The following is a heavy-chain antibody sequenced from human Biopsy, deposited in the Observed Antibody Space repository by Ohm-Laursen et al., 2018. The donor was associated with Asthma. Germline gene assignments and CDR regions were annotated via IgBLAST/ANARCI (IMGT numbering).Heavy chain of an antibody. CDR3: ARVMELELLDY. CDR1: GFTFSSYA. J-gene: IGHJ4*02. V-gene: IGHV3-23*01. CDR2: ISGSGGST. Sequence: SLRLSCSASGFTFSSYAMSWVRQAPGKGLEWVSAISGSGGSTYYADSVKGRFTISRDNSKNTLYLQMNSLRAEDTAVYYCARVMELELLDYWGQGTLVTVSS. D-gene: IGHD1-7*01.